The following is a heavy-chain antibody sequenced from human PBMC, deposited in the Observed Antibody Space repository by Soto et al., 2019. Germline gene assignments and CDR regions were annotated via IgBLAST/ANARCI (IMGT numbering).Heavy chain of an antibody. Sequence: QVQLVQSGAEVKKPGSSVKVSCKASGGTFSSYAISWVRQAPGQGLEWMGGIIPIFGTAHYAQKFQGRVTITADESTSTDYVELSSLRSEDTAVYYCARDRYYYGSGIRYYYGMDVWGQGTTVTVSS. V-gene: IGHV1-69*01. CDR3: ARDRYYYGSGIRYYYGMDV. CDR2: IIPIFGTA. CDR1: GGTFSSYA. J-gene: IGHJ6*02. D-gene: IGHD3-10*01.